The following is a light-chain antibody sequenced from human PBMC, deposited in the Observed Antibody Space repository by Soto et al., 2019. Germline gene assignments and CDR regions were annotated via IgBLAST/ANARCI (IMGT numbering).Light chain of an antibody. CDR3: SSYSSSTTHIV. V-gene: IGLV2-14*03. Sequence: QSALTQPASVSGSSGRSVTISCTGTSTDVGDFNYVSWYQHLPGRAPKLIIYDVTNRPSGISYRFSASKSGRTASLTISGLQAEDETDYYCSSYSSSTTHIVFGGGTQLTVL. CDR2: DVT. J-gene: IGLJ2*01. CDR1: STDVGDFNY.